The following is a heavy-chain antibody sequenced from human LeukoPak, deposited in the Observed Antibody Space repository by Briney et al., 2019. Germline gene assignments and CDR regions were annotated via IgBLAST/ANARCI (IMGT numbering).Heavy chain of an antibody. CDR3: ATSTGYSSTCYIDY. CDR2: IHPNSGNA. V-gene: IGHV1-8*03. J-gene: IGHJ4*02. Sequence: GASVKVSCKASGYTYTSCDINWVRQPTGQGLEWMGWIHPNSGNAGYAQKFQGRVTITRDTSISTAYMELSSLTSEDTAVYYCATSTGYSSTCYIDYWGQGTLVTVSS. D-gene: IGHD6-13*01. CDR1: GYTYTSCD.